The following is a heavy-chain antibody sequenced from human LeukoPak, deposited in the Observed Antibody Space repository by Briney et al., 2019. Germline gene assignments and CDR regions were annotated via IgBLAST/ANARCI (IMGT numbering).Heavy chain of an antibody. J-gene: IGHJ3*02. CDR2: INQDQNEI. Sequence: GGSLRLSCAASGFTFSSYWMTWVRQAPGKGLEWVASINQDQNEIHYVDSVRGRFTISRDNAKNSLYLQMNSLRAEDTAVYYCARDWYDNSDAFDIWGQGTMVTVSS. V-gene: IGHV3-7*01. D-gene: IGHD3-9*01. CDR1: GFTFSSYW. CDR3: ARDWYDNSDAFDI.